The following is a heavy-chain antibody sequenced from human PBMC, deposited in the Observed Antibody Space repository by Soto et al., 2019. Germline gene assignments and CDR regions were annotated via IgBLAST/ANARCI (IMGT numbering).Heavy chain of an antibody. J-gene: IGHJ6*02. D-gene: IGHD6-13*01. Sequence: QVQLVESGGGVVQPGRSLRLSCAASGFTFNNYGMHWVRQAPGKGLEWLAVIWNDGSNSSYANSVKGRFTISRDNSKNTLYLQMSRLRDEDTAVYSCARRPIPPPARGAANARGGMDVWGHGTTVTVSS. CDR3: ARRPIPPPARGAANARGGMDV. CDR2: IWNDGSNS. V-gene: IGHV3-33*01. CDR1: GFTFNNYG.